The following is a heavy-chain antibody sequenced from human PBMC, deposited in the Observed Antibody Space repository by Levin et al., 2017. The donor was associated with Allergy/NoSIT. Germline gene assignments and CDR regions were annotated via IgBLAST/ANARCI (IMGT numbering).Heavy chain of an antibody. CDR1: GIAFSNYA. D-gene: IGHD5-12*01. J-gene: IGHJ4*02. V-gene: IGHV3-23*01. Sequence: GESLKISCVASGIAFSNYAMTWVRQAPGKGLEWVSSVSGSGGISDNGGSTYYADSVKGRFTISRDNFKNTLYLQMNRLRAEDTAVYYCAKVKWLRFFDYWGQGTLVTVSS. CDR2: VSGSGGISDNGGST. CDR3: AKVKWLRFFDY.